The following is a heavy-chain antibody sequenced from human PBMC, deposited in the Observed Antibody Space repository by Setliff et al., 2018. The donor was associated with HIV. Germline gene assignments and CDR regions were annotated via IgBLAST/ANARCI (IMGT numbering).Heavy chain of an antibody. CDR3: ARVGDYGSGGWLDP. D-gene: IGHD3-10*01. CDR1: GGSISSSSYY. V-gene: IGHV4-39*07. Sequence: KPSETLSLTCTVSGGSISSSSYYWGWIRQPPGKGLEWIGSIYYSGSTYYNPSLKSRVTISVDTSKNQFSLKLSSVTAAGTAVYYCARVGDYGSGGWLDPWGQGTLVTVSS. CDR2: IYYSGST. J-gene: IGHJ5*02.